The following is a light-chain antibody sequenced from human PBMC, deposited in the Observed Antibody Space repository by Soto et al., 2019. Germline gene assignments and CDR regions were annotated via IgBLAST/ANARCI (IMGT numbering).Light chain of an antibody. CDR1: QSVSSSY. V-gene: IGKV3-20*01. J-gene: IGKJ4*01. CDR3: QQYGSSPRT. CDR2: GAS. Sequence: EIVLTQSPGTLSLSPGERATLSCRASQSVSSSYLAWYQQKPGQAPRLLIYGASIRATGIPDRFSGSGSGTDVTLTISRLEPEDFAVYYCQQYGSSPRTFGGGTKVEIK.